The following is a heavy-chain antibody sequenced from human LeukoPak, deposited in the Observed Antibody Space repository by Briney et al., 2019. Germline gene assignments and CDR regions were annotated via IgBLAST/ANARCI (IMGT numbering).Heavy chain of an antibody. J-gene: IGHJ4*02. CDR1: GFTFRKYW. CDR2: ISSSGAYI. Sequence: TGGSLTLSCAASGFTFRKYWMAWVRQAPGKGLECVSSISSSGAYIYYADSVKGRFTISRDNAKKSLYLQMNSLRAEDTAIYYCVGNYYDSSGLDYWGQGTLVTVSS. V-gene: IGHV3-21*01. D-gene: IGHD3-22*01. CDR3: VGNYYDSSGLDY.